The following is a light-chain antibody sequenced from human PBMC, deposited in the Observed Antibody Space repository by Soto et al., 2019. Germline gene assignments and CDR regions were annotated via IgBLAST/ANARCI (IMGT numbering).Light chain of an antibody. V-gene: IGLV2-14*01. CDR1: SSDVGSYKY. CDR2: DVS. J-gene: IGLJ1*01. CDR3: SSYTSSSTLV. Sequence: QSVLTQPASVSGSPGQSITISCTGTSSDVGSYKYVSWYQQHPGKAPKQMIYDVSNRLSGVSNRFSGSKSGNTASLTISGIQAEDEADYYCSSYTSSSTLVFGTGTKVTVL.